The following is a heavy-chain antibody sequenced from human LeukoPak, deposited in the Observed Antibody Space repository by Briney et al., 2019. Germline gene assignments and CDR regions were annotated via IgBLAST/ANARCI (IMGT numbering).Heavy chain of an antibody. CDR1: GSTFSNYA. J-gene: IGHJ4*02. Sequence: PGASLRLSCAASGSTFSNYAMSWVRQAPGKGLEWVSAITGSGGNTYYADSVKGRFTISRDISKNTVFLQMNSLRAEDTAVYYCAKWGDYDVLTGYYVSDYWGQGTLVTVSS. V-gene: IGHV3-23*01. D-gene: IGHD3-9*01. CDR2: ITGSGGNT. CDR3: AKWGDYDVLTGYYVSDY.